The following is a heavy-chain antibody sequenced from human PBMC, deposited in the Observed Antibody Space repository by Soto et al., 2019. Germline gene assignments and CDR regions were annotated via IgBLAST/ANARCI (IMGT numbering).Heavy chain of an antibody. V-gene: IGHV4-31*03. J-gene: IGHJ5*02. CDR3: ARWYNWNYDSWFDP. Sequence: SETLSLTCTVSGGSISSGGYYWSWIRQHPGKGLEWIGYIYYSGSTYYNPSLKSRVTISVDTSKNQFSLKLSSVTAADTAVYYCARWYNWNYDSWFDPWGQGTLVTV. CDR1: GGSISSGGYY. D-gene: IGHD1-7*01. CDR2: IYYSGST.